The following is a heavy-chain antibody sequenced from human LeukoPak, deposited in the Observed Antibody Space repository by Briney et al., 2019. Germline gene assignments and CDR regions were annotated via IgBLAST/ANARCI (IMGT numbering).Heavy chain of an antibody. J-gene: IGHJ1*01. CDR2: IKQDGSEK. V-gene: IGHV3-7*01. CDR3: ARTYWSGYYAGYFQH. Sequence: GRSLRLSCAASGFTFSSYWMSWVRQAPGKGLEWVANIKQDGSEKYYVDSVKGRFTISRDNAKNSLYLQMNSLRAEDTAVYYCARTYWSGYYAGYFQHWGQGTLVTVSS. D-gene: IGHD3-3*01. CDR1: GFTFSSYW.